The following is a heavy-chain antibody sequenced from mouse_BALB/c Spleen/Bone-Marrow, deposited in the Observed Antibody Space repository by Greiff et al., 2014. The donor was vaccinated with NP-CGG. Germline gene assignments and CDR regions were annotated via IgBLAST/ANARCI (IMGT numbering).Heavy chain of an antibody. CDR3: ARWGAYFDY. J-gene: IGHJ2*01. CDR2: IDPSDSGT. V-gene: IGHV1-61*01. Sequence: QVQLQQSGAELVRPGTPVKLSCKASGYTFTSYWMNWEKQRPGRGLEWIGRIDPSDSGTHYNQKFKDKATLTVDKSSSTAYIQLSSLTSEDSAVYYCARWGAYFDYWGQGTTLTVSS. CDR1: GYTFTSYW.